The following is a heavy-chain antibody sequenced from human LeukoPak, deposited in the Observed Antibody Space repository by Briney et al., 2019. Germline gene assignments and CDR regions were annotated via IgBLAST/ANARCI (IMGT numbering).Heavy chain of an antibody. J-gene: IGHJ4*02. CDR2: ISSSSSYI. Sequence: PGGSLSLSCAASGFTVSSYTMNWVRQAPGKGLEWVSSISSSSSYIYYADSVKGRFTISRDNAKNSLYLQMNSLRAEDTAVYYCARPYNWNDEVVYWGQGTLVTVSS. D-gene: IGHD1-20*01. V-gene: IGHV3-21*04. CDR1: GFTVSSYT. CDR3: ARPYNWNDEVVY.